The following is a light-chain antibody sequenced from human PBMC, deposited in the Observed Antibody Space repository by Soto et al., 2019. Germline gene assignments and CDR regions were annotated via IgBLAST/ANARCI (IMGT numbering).Light chain of an antibody. CDR1: QSLSSTY. J-gene: IGKJ2*01. CDR2: GAS. CDR3: HQYGYSPYT. Sequence: ETGLTQSPGTLSLSPGERATLSCKASQSLSSTYLAWYQQKPGQAPRLLIYGASNRATCIPDRFSGSGSVTDFTLTISRLEPEDSALYYCHQYGYSPYTFGPGTKLEIK. V-gene: IGKV3-20*01.